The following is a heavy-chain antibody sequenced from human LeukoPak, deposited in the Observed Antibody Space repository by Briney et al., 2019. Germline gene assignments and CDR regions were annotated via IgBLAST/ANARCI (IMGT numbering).Heavy chain of an antibody. V-gene: IGHV4-39*07. CDR1: GGSISSSSYY. D-gene: IGHD3-22*01. Sequence: SETLSLTCTVSGGSISSSSYYWGWIRQPPGKGLEWIGSIYYSGSTYYNPSLKSRVTISVDTSKNQFSLKLSSVTAADTAVYYCARDRSYYYDPLGAFDIWGQGTMVTVSS. CDR2: IYYSGST. CDR3: ARDRSYYYDPLGAFDI. J-gene: IGHJ3*02.